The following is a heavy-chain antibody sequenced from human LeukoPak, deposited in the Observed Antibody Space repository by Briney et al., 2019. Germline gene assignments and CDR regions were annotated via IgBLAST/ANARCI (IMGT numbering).Heavy chain of an antibody. J-gene: IGHJ3*02. Sequence: GGSLRLSCAASGFTFNDYAMYWVRQAPGKGLEWVSSISWSTGSVDYADSVKGRFTISRDNAKNSLYLQMNTLRAEDTASYYCAKSGRSKAFDIWGQGTMVTVSS. CDR1: GFTFNDYA. V-gene: IGHV3-9*01. CDR3: AKSGRSKAFDI. CDR2: ISWSTGSV.